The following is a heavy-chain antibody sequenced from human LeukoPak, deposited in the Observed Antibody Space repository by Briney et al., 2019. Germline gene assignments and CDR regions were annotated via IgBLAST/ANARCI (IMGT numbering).Heavy chain of an antibody. CDR2: IYYSGST. D-gene: IGHD5-24*01. V-gene: IGHV4-31*03. CDR3: ARSGGDRVEMPTIIDY. CDR1: GGSISSGGYY. Sequence: PSQTLSLTCTVSGGSISSGGYYWSWIRQHPGKGLEWIGYIYYSGSTYYNPSLKSRVTISVDTSKNQFSLKLSSVTAADTAVYYCARSGGDRVEMPTIIDYWGQGTLVTVSS. J-gene: IGHJ4*02.